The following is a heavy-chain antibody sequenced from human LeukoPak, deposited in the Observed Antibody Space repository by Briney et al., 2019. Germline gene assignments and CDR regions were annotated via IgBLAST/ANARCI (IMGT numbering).Heavy chain of an antibody. CDR2: INSDGSST. J-gene: IGHJ6*02. V-gene: IGHV3-74*01. D-gene: IGHD3-3*01. Sequence: SGGSLRLSCAASGFTFSNYWMHWVRQAPGEGLVWVSRINSDGSSTYHADSVRGRFTISRDNAKNTLYLQMDSLRVEDTAAYYCARSSITILGVVDVWGQGTTVTVSS. CDR3: ARSSITILGVVDV. CDR1: GFTFSNYW.